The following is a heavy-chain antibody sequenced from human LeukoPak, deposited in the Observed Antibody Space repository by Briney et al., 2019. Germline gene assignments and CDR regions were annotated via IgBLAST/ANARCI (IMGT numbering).Heavy chain of an antibody. CDR3: AKGFGSYDSSDFDS. CDR2: IRSRTDGGTT. Sequence: GTLRLSCAASGFTFNYVWMNWVRQVPGKGLEWVGRIRSRTDGGTTDYAAPVKGRFTISRDDSKKTLYLQMNSLKIEDTAVYYCAKGFGSYDSSDFDSWGQGTLVTVSS. D-gene: IGHD3-22*01. V-gene: IGHV3-15*07. CDR1: GFTFNYVW. J-gene: IGHJ4*02.